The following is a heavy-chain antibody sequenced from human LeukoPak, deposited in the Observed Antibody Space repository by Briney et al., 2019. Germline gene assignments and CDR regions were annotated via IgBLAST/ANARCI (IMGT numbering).Heavy chain of an antibody. D-gene: IGHD3-22*01. V-gene: IGHV1-18*01. CDR1: GYTFTSYG. J-gene: IGHJ3*02. CDR2: ISAYNGNT. CDR3: ARDPRSDSSGYSVEAFDI. Sequence: EASVKVSCKASGYTFTSYGISWVRQAPGQGLEWMGWISAYNGNTNYAQKLQGRVTMTTDTSTSTAYMELRSLRSDDTAVYYCARDPRSDSSGYSVEAFDIWGQGTMVTVSS.